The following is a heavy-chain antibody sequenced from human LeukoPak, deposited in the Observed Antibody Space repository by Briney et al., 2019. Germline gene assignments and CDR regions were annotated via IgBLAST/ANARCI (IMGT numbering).Heavy chain of an antibody. CDR1: GFTFSSHA. D-gene: IGHD6-19*01. V-gene: IGHV3-23*01. Sequence: PGGALRLSCAAPGFTFSSHAMSWGRPAPGKGLGWVSAISGSGGSTYYADSVKGRFTISRDNSKNTLYLQMNSLRAEDTAVYYCAKQNFIAVAGTYSDYWGQGTLVTVSS. CDR3: AKQNFIAVAGTYSDY. CDR2: ISGSGGST. J-gene: IGHJ4*02.